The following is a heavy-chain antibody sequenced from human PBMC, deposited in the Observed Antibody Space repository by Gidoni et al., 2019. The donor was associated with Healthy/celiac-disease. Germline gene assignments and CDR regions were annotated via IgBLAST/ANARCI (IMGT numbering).Heavy chain of an antibody. J-gene: IGHJ4*02. CDR1: GGTFSSYA. V-gene: IGHV1-69*04. CDR2: IIPILAIA. Sequence: QLQLVQSGAEVRKPGSSVQSSCKASGGTFSSYATSWVRQAPGQGLAWMGRIIPILAIANYALKVQGRVTITADKSTSTAYRELSSLRSEDTAVYYCASGGLAYSTYWGQGTLVTVSS. D-gene: IGHD2-21*01. CDR3: ASGGLAYSTY.